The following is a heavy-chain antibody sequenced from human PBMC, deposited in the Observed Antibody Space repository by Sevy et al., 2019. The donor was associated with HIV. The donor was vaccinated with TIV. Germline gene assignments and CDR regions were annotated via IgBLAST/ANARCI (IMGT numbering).Heavy chain of an antibody. V-gene: IGHV3-23*01. CDR1: GFTFSSYA. CDR3: AKSMSWLDTAMVADYYYYYGMDV. Sequence: GGSLRLSCAASGFTFSSYAMSWVRQAPGKGLEWVSAISGSGGSTYYADSVKGRFTISRDNSKNTLYLQMNSLGAEDTAVYYCAKSMSWLDTAMVADYYYYYGMDVWGQGTTVTVSS. CDR2: ISGSGGST. D-gene: IGHD5-18*01. J-gene: IGHJ6*02.